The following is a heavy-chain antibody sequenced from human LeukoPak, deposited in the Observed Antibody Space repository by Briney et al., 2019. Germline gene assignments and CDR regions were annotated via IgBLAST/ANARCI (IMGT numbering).Heavy chain of an antibody. CDR3: ARDRSKQWLSWYFDL. CDR2: IYTSGST. J-gene: IGHJ2*01. D-gene: IGHD6-19*01. Sequence: PSETLSLTCIVSGGSISSDSYYWNRIRQPAGKGLEWIGRIYTSGSTNYNPSLKSRVTISVDTSKNQFSLKLSSVTAADTAVYYCARDRSKQWLSWYFDLWGRGTLVTVSS. CDR1: GGSISSDSYY. V-gene: IGHV4-61*02.